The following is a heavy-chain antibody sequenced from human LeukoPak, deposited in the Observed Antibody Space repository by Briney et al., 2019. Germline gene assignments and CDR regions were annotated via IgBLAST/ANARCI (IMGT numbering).Heavy chain of an antibody. Sequence: SETLSLTCTVSGGSISSYYWSWIRQPPGKGLEWIGYIYYSGSTNYNPSLKSRVTISVDTSKNQFSLKLRSVTAADTAVYYCAKDLTGAFDIWGQGTMVTVSS. CDR1: GGSISSYY. V-gene: IGHV4-59*01. CDR2: IYYSGST. J-gene: IGHJ3*02. CDR3: AKDLTGAFDI. D-gene: IGHD1-20*01.